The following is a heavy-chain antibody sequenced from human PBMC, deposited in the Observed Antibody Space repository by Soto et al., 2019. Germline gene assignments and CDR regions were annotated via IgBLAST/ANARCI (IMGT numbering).Heavy chain of an antibody. J-gene: IGHJ4*02. CDR2: ISSDGNNK. Sequence: SCKVSGYTLTELSMHWVRQAPGKGLEWVTVISSDGNNKYYADSVKGRFTISRDNSKNTLYLQVISLRAEDTAVYYCARERRGGNSGYYLDYWGQGTLVTVSS. D-gene: IGHD2-21*02. V-gene: IGHV3-30-3*01. CDR3: ARERRGGNSGYYLDY. CDR1: GYTLTELS.